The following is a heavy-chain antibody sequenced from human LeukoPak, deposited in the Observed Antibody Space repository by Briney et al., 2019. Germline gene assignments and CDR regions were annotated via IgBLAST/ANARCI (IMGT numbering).Heavy chain of an antibody. J-gene: IGHJ4*02. CDR2: IYTSGST. D-gene: IGHD3-3*01. CDR1: GGSISSYY. CDR3: ASNDFWSGYFFY. Sequence: SETLSLTCTVSGGSISSYYWSWIRQPAGKGLEWIGRIYTSGSTNYNPSLKSRVTMSVDTSKNQFSLKLSSVTAADTAVYYCASNDFWSGYFFYWGQGTLVTVSS. V-gene: IGHV4-4*07.